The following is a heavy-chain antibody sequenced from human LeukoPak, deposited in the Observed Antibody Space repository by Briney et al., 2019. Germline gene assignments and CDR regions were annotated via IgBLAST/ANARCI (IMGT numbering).Heavy chain of an antibody. Sequence: GESLKISCKGSGYSFTSYWIGWVRQMPGKGLEWMGIIYPGGSDTRYSPSFQGQVTFSADKSISTAYLQWSSLKASDTAMYYCARQNDYGDYVVPTYYYYGMDVWGQGTTVTVSS. J-gene: IGHJ6*02. D-gene: IGHD4-17*01. CDR3: ARQNDYGDYVVPTYYYYGMDV. CDR2: IYPGGSDT. V-gene: IGHV5-51*01. CDR1: GYSFTSYW.